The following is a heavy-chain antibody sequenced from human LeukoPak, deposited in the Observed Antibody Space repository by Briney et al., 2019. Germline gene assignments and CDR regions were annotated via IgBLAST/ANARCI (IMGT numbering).Heavy chain of an antibody. Sequence: PSETLSLTCAVSGGSISSRNWWSWVRQPPGKGLEWNGEIYPSGSTNYNPSLKSRVTISVDTSKNQFSLKLSSVTAADTAVYYCARGRVYYDILTGYYYALPFDYWGQGTLVTVSS. CDR1: GGSISSRNW. V-gene: IGHV4-4*02. CDR3: ARGRVYYDILTGYYYALPFDY. CDR2: IYPSGST. J-gene: IGHJ4*02. D-gene: IGHD3-9*01.